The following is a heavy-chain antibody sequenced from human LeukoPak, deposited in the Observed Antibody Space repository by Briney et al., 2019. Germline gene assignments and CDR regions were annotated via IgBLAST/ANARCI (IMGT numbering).Heavy chain of an antibody. Sequence: SVKVSCKASGGTFSSYAISWVRQAPGQGLEWMGGIIPIFGTANYAQKFQGRVTITADESTSTAYMELSSLRSEDTAVYCCARPVVVPAAAKTYYYGMDVWGQGTTVTVSS. CDR2: IIPIFGTA. CDR3: ARPVVVPAAAKTYYYGMDV. CDR1: GGTFSSYA. D-gene: IGHD2-2*01. J-gene: IGHJ6*02. V-gene: IGHV1-69*13.